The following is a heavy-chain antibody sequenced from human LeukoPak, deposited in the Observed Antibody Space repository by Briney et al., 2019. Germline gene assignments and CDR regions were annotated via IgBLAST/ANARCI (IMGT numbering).Heavy chain of an antibody. V-gene: IGHV4-59*01. CDR3: ARDSSWFAC. Sequence: PSETLSLTCAVYGGSFSGYYWSWIRQPPGKGLEWIGYIYYSGSGSTNYNPSLKSRVTISVDASKNQISLRLSSVTAADTAVYYCARDSSWFACWGRGTLVTVSS. D-gene: IGHD6-13*01. CDR2: IYYSGSGST. J-gene: IGHJ4*02. CDR1: GGSFSGYY.